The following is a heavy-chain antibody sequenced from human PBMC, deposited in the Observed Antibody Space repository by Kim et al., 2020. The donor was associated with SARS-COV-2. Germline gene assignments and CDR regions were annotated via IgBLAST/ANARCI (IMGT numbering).Heavy chain of an antibody. D-gene: IGHD3-3*01. Sequence: GGSLRLSCAASGFTFSSYAMSWVRQAPGKGLEWVSAISGSGGSTYYADSVKGRFTISRDNSKNTLYLQMNSLRAEDTAVYYCAKEIFGVATIVQCYFDYWGQGTLVTVSS. J-gene: IGHJ4*02. CDR1: GFTFSSYA. V-gene: IGHV3-23*01. CDR3: AKEIFGVATIVQCYFDY. CDR2: ISGSGGST.